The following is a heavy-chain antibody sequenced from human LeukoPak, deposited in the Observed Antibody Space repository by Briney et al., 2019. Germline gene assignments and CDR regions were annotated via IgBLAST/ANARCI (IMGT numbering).Heavy chain of an antibody. CDR3: AKGSSGWYREFDY. V-gene: IGHV3-23*01. J-gene: IGHJ4*02. Sequence: GGSLRLSCAASGFTFSSYGMHWVRQAPGKGLEWVSAISGSGGSTYYADSVKGRFTISRDNSKNTLYLQMNSLRAEDTAVYYCAKGSSGWYREFDYWGQGTLVTVSS. CDR2: ISGSGGST. D-gene: IGHD6-19*01. CDR1: GFTFSSYG.